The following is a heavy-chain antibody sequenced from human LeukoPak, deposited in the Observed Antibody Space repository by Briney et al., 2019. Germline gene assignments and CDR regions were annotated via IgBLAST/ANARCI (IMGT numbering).Heavy chain of an antibody. J-gene: IGHJ4*02. CDR3: AKGEATVTGDY. Sequence: GGSLRLSCAAFGFTFSSYWMHWVRQAPGKGLVWVSRINSDGSSTSYADSVKGRFTISRDNAKNTLYLQMNSLRAEDTAVYYCAKGEATVTGDYWGQGTLVTVSS. D-gene: IGHD4-17*01. CDR1: GFTFSSYW. CDR2: INSDGSST. V-gene: IGHV3-74*01.